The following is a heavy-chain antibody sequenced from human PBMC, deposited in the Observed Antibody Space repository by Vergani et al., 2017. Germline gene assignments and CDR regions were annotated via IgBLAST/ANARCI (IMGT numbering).Heavy chain of an antibody. CDR3: ARGIKQQLVSSYWYFDL. CDR1: GGSFSGYY. CDR2: INHSGST. V-gene: IGHV4-34*01. D-gene: IGHD6-13*01. Sequence: QVQLQQWGAGLLKPSETLSLTCAVYGGSFSGYYWSWIRQPPGKGLEWIGEINHSGSTNYNPSLKSRVTISVDTSKNQFSLKLSSVTAADTAVYYCARGIKQQLVSSYWYFDLWGRGTLVTVSS. J-gene: IGHJ2*01.